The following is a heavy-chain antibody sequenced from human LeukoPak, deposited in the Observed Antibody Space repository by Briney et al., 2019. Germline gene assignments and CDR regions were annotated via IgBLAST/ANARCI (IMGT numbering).Heavy chain of an antibody. CDR3: ARRRSSGWTEPFDF. V-gene: IGHV3-21*03. CDR2: ISSSSSYI. D-gene: IGHD6-19*01. Sequence: GGSLRLSCAASGFTFSSYSMNWVRQAPGKGLEWVSSISSSSSYIYYADSVKGRFTISRDNAKNSLYLQMNSLRAEDTALYYCARRRSSGWTEPFDFWGQGTLVTVSS. J-gene: IGHJ4*02. CDR1: GFTFSSYS.